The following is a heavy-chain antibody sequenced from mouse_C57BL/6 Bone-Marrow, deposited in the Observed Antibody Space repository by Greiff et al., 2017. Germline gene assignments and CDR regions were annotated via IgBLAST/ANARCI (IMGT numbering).Heavy chain of an antibody. CDR1: GFTFSDYY. CDR3: ARVDDYGIVD. CDR2: INYDGSST. D-gene: IGHD2-1*01. Sequence: EVQLVESEGGLVQPGSSLKLSCTASGFTFSDYYMAWVRQVPDKGLEWVATINYDGSSTYYLDSLSRRFIISRDNAKNNLYLQMNSLKSEDTATYYCARVDDYGIVDWGQGTSLTVSS. V-gene: IGHV5-16*01. J-gene: IGHJ4*01.